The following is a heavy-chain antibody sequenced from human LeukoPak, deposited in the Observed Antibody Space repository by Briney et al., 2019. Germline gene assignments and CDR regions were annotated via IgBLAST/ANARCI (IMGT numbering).Heavy chain of an antibody. CDR1: GFTFSSYW. CDR2: IKQDGSEK. J-gene: IGHJ5*02. D-gene: IGHD3-3*01. CDR3: ARLRDDFWSGYRDNWFDP. Sequence: GGSLRLSCAASGFTFSSYWMSWVRQAPGKGLEWVANIKQDGSEKYYVDSVKGRFTISRDNSKNTLYLQMNSLRAEDTAVYYCARLRDDFWSGYRDNWFDPWGQGTLVTVSS. V-gene: IGHV3-7*01.